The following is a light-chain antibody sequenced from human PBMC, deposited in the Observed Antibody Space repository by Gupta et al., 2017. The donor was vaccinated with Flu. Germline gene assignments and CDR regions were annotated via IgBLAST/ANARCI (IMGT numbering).Light chain of an antibody. V-gene: IGKV3-15*01. J-gene: IGKJ1*01. CDR3: QQYNDWPRT. CDR2: DAS. CDR1: QSVSSN. Sequence: EIGMAQSPATLSVAPGESVTLSCRASQSVSSNLAWYQQKRGQAPRLLIYDASTRATGFPARFSGSGSGTEFTLTISSLQSEDFAVYYCQQYNDWPRTFGQGTKVEIK.